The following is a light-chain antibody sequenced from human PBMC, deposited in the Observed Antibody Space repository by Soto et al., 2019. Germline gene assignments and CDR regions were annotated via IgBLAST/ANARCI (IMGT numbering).Light chain of an antibody. V-gene: IGLV2-14*01. Sequence: QSALTQPASVSGSPGQSITISCSGSSSDVGAYNYVSWYQQHPGKAPKLMIYEVSNRPSGVSNRFSGSKSGNTASLTISGLHAEDEADYYCNSYVGSNNYVFGTGTKLTVL. CDR2: EVS. CDR1: SSDVGAYNY. CDR3: NSYVGSNNYV. J-gene: IGLJ1*01.